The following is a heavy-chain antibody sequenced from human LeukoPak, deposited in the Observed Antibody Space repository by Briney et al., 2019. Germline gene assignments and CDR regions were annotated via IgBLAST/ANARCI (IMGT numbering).Heavy chain of an antibody. J-gene: IGHJ6*02. CDR3: ARGDYSQKDNAMDV. Sequence: SETLSLTCTVSGGSISSNYWSWIRQPAGKGLEWIGRIYTSGSTNYSPSLKSRVTLSVDTSRNQFSLRLSSVTAADTAVYYCARGDYSQKDNAMDVWGQGTTVTVSS. CDR2: IYTSGST. CDR1: GGSISSNY. D-gene: IGHD4-11*01. V-gene: IGHV4-4*07.